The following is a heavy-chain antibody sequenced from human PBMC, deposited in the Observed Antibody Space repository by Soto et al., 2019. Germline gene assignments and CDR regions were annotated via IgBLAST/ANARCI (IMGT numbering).Heavy chain of an antibody. D-gene: IGHD6-6*01. Sequence: EVQLVESGGGLVQPGGSLRLSCAASGLIFSDYHMDWVRQAPGKGLEWVGRIRRKANSYTTEYAASVKGRFTISRDDSKNSLYLPMNSLKSEDTAVYYCAMLGGSSGGSSGMDVWGQGTTVTVSS. J-gene: IGHJ6*02. CDR1: GLIFSDYH. CDR3: AMLGGSSGGSSGMDV. CDR2: IRRKANSYTT. V-gene: IGHV3-72*01.